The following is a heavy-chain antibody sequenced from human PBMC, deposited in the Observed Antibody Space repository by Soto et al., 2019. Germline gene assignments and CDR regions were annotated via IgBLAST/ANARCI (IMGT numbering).Heavy chain of an antibody. D-gene: IGHD3-9*01. CDR3: ARPIKDILTGYPPYYYYYGMDV. CDR2: ISYDGSNK. V-gene: IGHV3-30*04. Sequence: GGSLRLSCAASGFTFSSYAMHWVRQAPGKGLEWVAVISYDGSNKYYADSVKGRFTISRDNSKNTLYLQMNSLRAEDSAVYYCARPIKDILTGYPPYYYYYGMDVWGQGTTVTVSS. CDR1: GFTFSSYA. J-gene: IGHJ6*02.